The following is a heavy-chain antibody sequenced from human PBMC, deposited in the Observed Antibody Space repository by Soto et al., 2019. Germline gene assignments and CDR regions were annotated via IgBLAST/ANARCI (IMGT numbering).Heavy chain of an antibody. V-gene: IGHV2-26*01. CDR3: ARSYGDFPHYYYYGMDV. CDR1: GFSLSNARMG. CDR2: IFSNDEK. Sequence: QVTLKESGPVLVKPTETLTLTCTVSGFSLSNARMGVSWIRQPPGKALEWLAHIFSNDEKSYSTSLKSRLTISKDTSKRPVVLTMTNMDPVDTATYYCARSYGDFPHYYYYGMDVWGQGTTVTVSS. D-gene: IGHD4-17*01. J-gene: IGHJ6*02.